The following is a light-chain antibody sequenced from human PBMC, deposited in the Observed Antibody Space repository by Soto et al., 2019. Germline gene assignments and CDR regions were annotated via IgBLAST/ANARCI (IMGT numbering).Light chain of an antibody. CDR3: QQYRSPPWT. V-gene: IGKV1-5*03. Sequence: DFQMTQSPSTLSASVGDRVTITCRASETINIWLAWYQQKPGKAPKLLISEASSLESGVPPRFSGSGSGTEFTLTISSLQSDDFATYYCQQYRSPPWTFGQGTKVDIK. CDR2: EAS. CDR1: ETINIW. J-gene: IGKJ1*01.